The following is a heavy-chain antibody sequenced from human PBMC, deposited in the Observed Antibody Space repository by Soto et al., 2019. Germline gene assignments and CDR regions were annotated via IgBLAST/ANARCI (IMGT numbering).Heavy chain of an antibody. D-gene: IGHD6-13*01. V-gene: IGHV4-39*01. CDR3: ARRYSSFDY. J-gene: IGHJ4*02. Sequence: SETLSLTCTVSGGSISSSSYYWGWIRQPPGKGLEWIGSIYYSGSTYYNPSLKSRVTISVDTSKNQFSLKLSSVTAADTAVYYCARRYSSFDYWGQGTLVTVSS. CDR2: IYYSGST. CDR1: GGSISSSSYY.